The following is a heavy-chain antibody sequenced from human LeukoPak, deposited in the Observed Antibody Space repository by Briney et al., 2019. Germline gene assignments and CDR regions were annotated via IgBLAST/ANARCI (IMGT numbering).Heavy chain of an antibody. J-gene: IGHJ1*01. CDR3: ANTYSRSWYVCEF. CDR2: IWNDGSNK. Sequence: GRSLRPSCVLSAFTSSEYGMHWVRQAPSNGLEWVGVIWNDGSNKFYADSVKGRLTISRDNSKNTLYLQMSSLRAEDTAVYYCANTYSRSWYVCEFWGQGTLVTVSS. CDR1: AFTSSEYG. D-gene: IGHD6-13*01. V-gene: IGHV3-33*06.